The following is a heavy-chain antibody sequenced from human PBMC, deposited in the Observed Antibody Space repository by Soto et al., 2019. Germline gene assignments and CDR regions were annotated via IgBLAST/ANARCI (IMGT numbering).Heavy chain of an antibody. V-gene: IGHV3-53*01. D-gene: IGHD3-9*01. CDR2: IYSEGTP. J-gene: IGHJ6*02. CDR3: ARSTYYDILTGSYYYYAMDV. CDR1: GFTVGSNY. Sequence: GGSLRLSCAASGFTVGSNYMSWVRQAPGKGLEWVSVIYSEGTPYYADSVKGRFTISRENSNNTLYLHMSNLRAEDTAVYYCARSTYYDILTGSYYYYAMDVWGQGTTVTVSS.